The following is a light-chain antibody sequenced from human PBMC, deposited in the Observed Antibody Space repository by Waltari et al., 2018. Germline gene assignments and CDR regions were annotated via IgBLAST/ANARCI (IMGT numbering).Light chain of an antibody. J-gene: IGLJ3*02. CDR2: VNSDGSH. CDR1: SGHSNYA. Sequence: QLLLTQSPSASASLGASVKLTCTVSSGHSNYAIAWHQQHPHKGPRYLMKVNSDGSHIKGGGIPDRFPGSSSGAERYLTISSLQSEDEADYYCQTGGFGIWVFGGGTKLTVL. CDR3: QTGGFGIWV. V-gene: IGLV4-69*01.